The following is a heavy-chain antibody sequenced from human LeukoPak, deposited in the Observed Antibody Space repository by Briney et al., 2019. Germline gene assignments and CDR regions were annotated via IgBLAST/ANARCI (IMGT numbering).Heavy chain of an antibody. J-gene: IGHJ4*02. D-gene: IGHD3-16*01. V-gene: IGHV4-34*01. CDR2: INHSGST. CDR3: ARGRGGITTY. CDR1: GGSFSGYY. Sequence: SETLSLTCAVYGGSFSGYYWSWIRQPPGKGLEWIGEINHSGSTNYNPSLKSRVTISVDTSKNQFSLKLSSVTAADTALYYCARGRGGITTYWGQGTLVTVSS.